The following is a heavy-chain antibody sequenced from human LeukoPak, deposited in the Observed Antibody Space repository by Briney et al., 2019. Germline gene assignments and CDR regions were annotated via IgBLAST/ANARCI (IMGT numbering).Heavy chain of an antibody. CDR3: ARRTAMVPFDY. J-gene: IGHJ4*02. D-gene: IGHD5-18*01. Sequence: ASVKVSCKPSGYTFTSSYMHWVRQAPGQGLEWMGIINPSGGSTSYAQKFQGRITMTRDTSTTTVYMELSSLRSEDTAVYYCARRTAMVPFDYWGQGTLVTVSS. CDR1: GYTFTSSY. V-gene: IGHV1-46*01. CDR2: INPSGGST.